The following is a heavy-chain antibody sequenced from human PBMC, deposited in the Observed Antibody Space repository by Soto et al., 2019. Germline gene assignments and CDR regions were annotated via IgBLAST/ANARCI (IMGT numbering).Heavy chain of an antibody. CDR2: ISACNGNT. CDR1: GYTFTSYG. CDR3: AREGTYCSGGSCYPHFDY. D-gene: IGHD2-15*01. V-gene: IGHV1-18*01. Sequence: ASVKVSCKASGYTFTSYGISWVRQAPGQGLEWMGWISACNGNTNYSQKLQGRVTMTTDTSTSTAYMELSSLRSEDTAVYYCAREGTYCSGGSCYPHFDYWGQGTLVTVSS. J-gene: IGHJ4*02.